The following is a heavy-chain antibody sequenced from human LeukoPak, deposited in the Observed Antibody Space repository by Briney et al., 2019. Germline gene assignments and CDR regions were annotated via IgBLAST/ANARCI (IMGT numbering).Heavy chain of an antibody. CDR2: ISSSSSTI. D-gene: IGHD4-23*01. V-gene: IGHV3-48*01. Sequence: GGSLRLSCAASGFTFSSYSMNWVRQAPGKGLEWVSYISSSSSTIYYADSVKGRFTISRDNAKNSLHLQMNSLRAEDTAVYYCARDPLTTVVTPVDYWGQGTLVTVSS. CDR1: GFTFSSYS. CDR3: ARDPLTTVVTPVDY. J-gene: IGHJ4*02.